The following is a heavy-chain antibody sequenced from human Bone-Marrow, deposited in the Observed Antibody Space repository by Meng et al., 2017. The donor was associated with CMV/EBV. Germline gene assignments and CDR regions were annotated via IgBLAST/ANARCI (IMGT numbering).Heavy chain of an antibody. Sequence: GESLKISCAASGFTFSSYAMSWVRQAPGKGLEWVSSISSSGTNIDYTDSVKGRFTVSRDNAKNSLFLQMNSLRGEDTGIYYCARDRNRAGYGLDVWGQGTTVTVSS. D-gene: IGHD2/OR15-2a*01. J-gene: IGHJ6*02. CDR1: GFTFSSYA. CDR3: ARDRNRAGYGLDV. CDR2: ISSSGTNI. V-gene: IGHV3-48*03.